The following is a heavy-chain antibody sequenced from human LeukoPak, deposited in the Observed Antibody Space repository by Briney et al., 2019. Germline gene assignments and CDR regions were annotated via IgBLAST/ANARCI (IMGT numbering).Heavy chain of an antibody. D-gene: IGHD2/OR15-2a*01. CDR3: AREGPRGNSQFDY. Sequence: GGSLRLSCAASGFTFSSYAMSWVRQAPGKGLEWVSGISGSGDNTYYADSVKGWFTISRDNSKNTLYLQMNSLRAEDTAVYYCAREGPRGNSQFDYWGQGTLVTVSS. CDR2: ISGSGDNT. V-gene: IGHV3-23*01. J-gene: IGHJ4*02. CDR1: GFTFSSYA.